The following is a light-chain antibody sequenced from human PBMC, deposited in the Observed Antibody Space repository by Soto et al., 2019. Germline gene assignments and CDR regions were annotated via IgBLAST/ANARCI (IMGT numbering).Light chain of an antibody. V-gene: IGLV2-14*03. CDR3: RSYTSINSYV. CDR2: YVS. J-gene: IGLJ1*01. CDR1: SSDVGGYNY. Sequence: SVLTQPASLSGSPGQSITISRTGTSSDVGGYNYVSWYQQHPGKAPKLMIYYVSHRPSGVSNRFSGSKSGNTASLTISGLQAEDEADYYCRSYTSINSYVFGTGXKVTVL.